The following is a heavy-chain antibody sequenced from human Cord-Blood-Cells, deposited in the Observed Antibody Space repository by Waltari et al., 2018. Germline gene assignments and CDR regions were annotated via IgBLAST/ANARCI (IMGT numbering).Heavy chain of an antibody. J-gene: IGHJ5*02. D-gene: IGHD6-13*01. V-gene: IGHV1-69*01. CDR3: ARASPKYSSSWYWFDP. CDR2: IIPIFGTA. Sequence: QVQLVQSGAGVKKPGSSVKVSCKASGGTFSSYAISWVRQARGQGLEWMGGIIPIFGTANYAQRFQGRVTITADESTSTAYMELSSLRSEDTAVYYCARASPKYSSSWYWFDPWGQGTLVTVSS. CDR1: GGTFSSYA.